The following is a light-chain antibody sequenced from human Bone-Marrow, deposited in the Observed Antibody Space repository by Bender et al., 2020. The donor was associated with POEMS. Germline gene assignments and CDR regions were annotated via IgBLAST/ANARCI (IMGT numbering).Light chain of an antibody. V-gene: IGLV3-21*03. CDR2: DDS. CDR1: NIGSKS. J-gene: IGLJ2*01. Sequence: SYVLTQPPSVSVALGRTATITCGGNNIGSKSVHWYQQRPGQAPVLVVYDDSDRPSGIPERFAGSNSMNTATLTISRVEAGDEADYYCQVWDSTTVVFGGGTKLTVL. CDR3: QVWDSTTVV.